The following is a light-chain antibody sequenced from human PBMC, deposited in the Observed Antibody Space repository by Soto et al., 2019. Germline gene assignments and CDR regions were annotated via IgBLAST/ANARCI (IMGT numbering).Light chain of an antibody. V-gene: IGLV2-23*01. CDR2: EGS. Sequence: QSVLTQPASVSGSPGQSITISCTGTSSDVGNYDLVSWYQQLPGKAPKFILYEGSKRPSGVSNRFSGSKSGNTASLTLSGLQAEDEADYYCCSYAGSSTYVFGTGTKVTVL. CDR1: SSDVGNYDL. CDR3: CSYAGSSTYV. J-gene: IGLJ1*01.